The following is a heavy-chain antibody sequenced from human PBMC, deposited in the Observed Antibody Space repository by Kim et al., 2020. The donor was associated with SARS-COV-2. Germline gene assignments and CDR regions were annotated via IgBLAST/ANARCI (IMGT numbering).Heavy chain of an antibody. V-gene: IGHV3-33*01. Sequence: GGSLRLSCSASGFTFNTYGMHWVRQAPGKGLEWVAVIWFDGSDKYYADSVKGRFTISRDNSKDTLYLQMRSLRAEDTAVYYCARGPHYDSWSGYSDYYYGMDVWGQGTTVTVYS. D-gene: IGHD3-3*01. CDR1: GFTFNTYG. CDR3: ARGPHYDSWSGYSDYYYGMDV. J-gene: IGHJ6*02. CDR2: IWFDGSDK.